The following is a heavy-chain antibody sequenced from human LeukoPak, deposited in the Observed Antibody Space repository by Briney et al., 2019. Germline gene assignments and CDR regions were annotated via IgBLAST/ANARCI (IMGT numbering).Heavy chain of an antibody. Sequence: GGSLRLSCAASGFTFSSAWMHWVRQPAGKGLVSVSRINSDGSSTRYSDSVRGRFTISRDNAKNTLYLQKNSLRADDTAVYYCARAWYYAIDYWGQGTLVTVSS. D-gene: IGHD2-2*01. CDR2: INSDGSST. CDR1: GFTFSSAW. J-gene: IGHJ4*02. CDR3: ARAWYYAIDY. V-gene: IGHV3-74*01.